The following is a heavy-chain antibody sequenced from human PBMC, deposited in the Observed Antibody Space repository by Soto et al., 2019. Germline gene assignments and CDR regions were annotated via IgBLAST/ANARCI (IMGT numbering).Heavy chain of an antibody. D-gene: IGHD3-10*01. Sequence: PGGSLRLSCAASGFTFSSYAMSWVRQAPGKGLEWVSVILGTGGSTYYADSVKGRFTISRDNSKNTLYLQMNSLRSEDTAVYYCARADYYGSNYYYYMDVWGKGTTVTVSS. CDR1: GFTFSSYA. CDR3: ARADYYGSNYYYYMDV. J-gene: IGHJ6*03. V-gene: IGHV3-23*01. CDR2: ILGTGGST.